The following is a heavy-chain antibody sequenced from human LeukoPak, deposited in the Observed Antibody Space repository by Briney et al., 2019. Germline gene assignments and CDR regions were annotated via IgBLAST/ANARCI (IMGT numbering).Heavy chain of an antibody. J-gene: IGHJ3*02. D-gene: IGHD5-18*01. V-gene: IGHV4-59*01. Sequence: SETLSLTCTVSGGSISSYYWSWIRQPPGKGLEWIGYIYYSGSTNYNPSLKSRVTISVDTSKNQFSLKLSSVTAADTAVYYCARDSLQGYSYGYLDIWGQGTMVTVSS. CDR2: IYYSGST. CDR3: ARDSLQGYSYGYLDI. CDR1: GGSISSYY.